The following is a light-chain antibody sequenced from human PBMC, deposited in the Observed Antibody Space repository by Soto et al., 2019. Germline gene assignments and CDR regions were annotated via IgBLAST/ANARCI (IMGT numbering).Light chain of an antibody. V-gene: IGKV3-20*01. CDR3: QQDGRSLRR. CDR1: QSVKSS. J-gene: IGKJ4*02. CDR2: GAS. Sequence: IATPSCRASQSVKSSLAWYQQKPGQAPRLLIYGASSRATGTPDRFSGSGSGTDFTLTISRLEPEDFAVYYCQQDGRSLRRFGEVANLEFK.